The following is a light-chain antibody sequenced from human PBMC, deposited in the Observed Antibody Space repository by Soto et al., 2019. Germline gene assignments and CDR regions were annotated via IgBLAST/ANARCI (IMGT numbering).Light chain of an antibody. Sequence: IVLTQSPCTLSLSPGERATLSCRASQSVSNNYLAWYQQKPGQAPRLVIFDASTRATGIPERFSGSGSGTHFTLTITSLEPEDFAVYYCQEYDGAPPVTFGLGTRLEIK. J-gene: IGKJ5*01. CDR3: QEYDGAPPVT. CDR2: DAS. V-gene: IGKV3-20*01. CDR1: QSVSNNY.